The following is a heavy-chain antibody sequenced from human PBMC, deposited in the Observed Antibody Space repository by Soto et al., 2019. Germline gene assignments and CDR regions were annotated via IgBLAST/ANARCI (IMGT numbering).Heavy chain of an antibody. CDR2: ISGSGGST. Sequence: PGGSLRLSCAASGFTLSSYAMSWVRQAPGNGLEWVSAISGSGGSTYYADSVKGRFTISRDNSKNTLYLQMNSLRDEDTAVYYCVRAAGYSGNDYVYYYGMDVWGQGTTVTVSS. D-gene: IGHD5-12*01. V-gene: IGHV3-23*01. CDR3: VRAAGYSGNDYVYYYGMDV. CDR1: GFTLSSYA. J-gene: IGHJ6*02.